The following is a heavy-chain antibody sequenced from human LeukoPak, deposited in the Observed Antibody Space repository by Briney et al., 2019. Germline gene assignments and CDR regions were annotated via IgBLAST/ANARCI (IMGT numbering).Heavy chain of an antibody. J-gene: IGHJ5*02. D-gene: IGHD3-3*01. CDR2: MYNSGST. CDR1: GGSISSGAYY. Sequence: SETLSLTCTASGGSISSGAYYWSWIRQLPGKGLEWIGYMYNSGSTDYNPSLKSRLTISVDTSKNQFSLKLSSVTAADTAVYYCARDRRVTIFGVVTHRWFDPWGQGTLVTVSS. CDR3: ARDRRVTIFGVVTHRWFDP. V-gene: IGHV4-31*03.